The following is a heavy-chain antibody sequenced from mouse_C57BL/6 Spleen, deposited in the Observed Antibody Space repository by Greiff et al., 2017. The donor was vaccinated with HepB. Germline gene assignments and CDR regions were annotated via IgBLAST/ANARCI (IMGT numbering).Heavy chain of an antibody. J-gene: IGHJ3*01. CDR3: ARETAQAPFAY. CDR2: ISDGGSYT. D-gene: IGHD3-2*02. CDR1: GFTFSSYA. Sequence: EVKLVESGGGLVKPGGSLKLSCAASGFTFSSYAMSWVRQTQEKRLEWVATISDGGSYTYYPDNVKGRFTISRDNAKNNLYLQMSHLKSEDTAMYYCARETAQAPFAYWGQGTLVTVSA. V-gene: IGHV5-4*01.